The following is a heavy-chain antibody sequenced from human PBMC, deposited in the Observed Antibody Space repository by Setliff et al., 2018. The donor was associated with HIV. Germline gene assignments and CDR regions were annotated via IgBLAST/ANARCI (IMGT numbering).Heavy chain of an antibody. CDR2: INTNNGNP. CDR1: GYTFTDYG. V-gene: IGHV7-4-1*01. Sequence: ASVKVSCKASGYTFTDYGINWVRQAPGQGLEWMGWINTNNGNPTYAQGFTGRFVFSSDTSVRTAYPQIVGLKAEDTAVYFCARDDYANTDLDFWGPGTLVTVPQ. CDR3: ARDDYANTDLDF. J-gene: IGHJ4*02. D-gene: IGHD4-17*01.